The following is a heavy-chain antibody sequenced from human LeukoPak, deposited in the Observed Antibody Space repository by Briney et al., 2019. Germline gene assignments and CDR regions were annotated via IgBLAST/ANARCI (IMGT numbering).Heavy chain of an antibody. J-gene: IGHJ4*02. CDR3: LSSGADY. CDR2: INPSGGST. V-gene: IGHV1-46*01. D-gene: IGHD6-19*01. Sequence: ASVKVSCKASGYTFTSYYMHWVRQAPGQGLEWMGIINPSGGSTSYAQKFQGRVTMTTDTSTSTAYMELRSLRSDDTAVYYCLSSGADYWGQGTLVTVSS. CDR1: GYTFTSYY.